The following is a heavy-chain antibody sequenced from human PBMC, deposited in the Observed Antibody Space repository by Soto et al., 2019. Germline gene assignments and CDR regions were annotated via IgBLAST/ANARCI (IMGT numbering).Heavy chain of an antibody. CDR2: IYYSGST. CDR1: GGSISSSSYY. D-gene: IGHD3-3*01. Sequence: SETLSLTCTVSGGSISSSSYYWGWIRQPPGKGLEWIGSIYYSGSTYYNPSLKSRVTISVDTSKNQFSLKLSSVTAADTAVYYCARQGKFWSGYSYFYYFDYGGKGTLVTVSS. J-gene: IGHJ4*02. V-gene: IGHV4-39*01. CDR3: ARQGKFWSGYSYFYYFDY.